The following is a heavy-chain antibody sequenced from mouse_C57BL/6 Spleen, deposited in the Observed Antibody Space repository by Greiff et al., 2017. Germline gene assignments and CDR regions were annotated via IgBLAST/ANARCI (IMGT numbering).Heavy chain of an antibody. CDR3: ASIYYYGSSPYWYFDV. CDR2: IWSGGST. CDR1: GFSLTSYG. V-gene: IGHV2-2*01. D-gene: IGHD1-1*01. J-gene: IGHJ1*03. Sequence: VKLVESGPGLVQPSQSLSITCTVSGFSLTSYGVHWVRQSPGKGLEWLGVIWSGGSTDYNAAFISRLSISKDNSKSQVFFKMNSLQADDTAIYYCASIYYYGSSPYWYFDVWGTGTTVTVSS.